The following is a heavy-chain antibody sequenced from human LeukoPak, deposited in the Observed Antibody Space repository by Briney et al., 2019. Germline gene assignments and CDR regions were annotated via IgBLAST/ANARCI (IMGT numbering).Heavy chain of an antibody. CDR2: ISNDGGTQ. D-gene: IGHD6-13*01. CDR1: GLTFSNYG. J-gene: IGHJ4*02. V-gene: IGHV3-30*03. Sequence: GGSLRLSCAASGLTFSNYGMHWVRQAPGEGLEWVAVISNDGGTQYYADSVKGRLTISRDNSKNTLYLQMNSLRAEDTAVYYCARFRSSSWYLDYWGQGTLVTVSS. CDR3: ARFRSSSWYLDY.